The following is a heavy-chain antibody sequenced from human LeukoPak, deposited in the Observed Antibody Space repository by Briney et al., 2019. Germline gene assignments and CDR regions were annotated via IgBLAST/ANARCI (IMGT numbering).Heavy chain of an antibody. D-gene: IGHD5-24*01. CDR2: INPNSGGT. CDR1: GYTFTGYY. Sequence: ASVKVSCKASGYTFTGYYMHWVRQAPGQGLEWMGWINPNSGGTNYAQKFQGRVTMTRDTSISTAYMELSRLRSDDTAVYYCARVAETATIWFSESTPSSGWGQGTLVTVSS. CDR3: ARVAETATIWFSESTPSSG. V-gene: IGHV1-2*02. J-gene: IGHJ4*02.